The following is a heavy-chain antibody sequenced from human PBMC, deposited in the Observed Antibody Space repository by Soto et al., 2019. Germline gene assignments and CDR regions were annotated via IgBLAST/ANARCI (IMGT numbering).Heavy chain of an antibody. CDR3: ARGVGSGSYYNQYNWFDP. D-gene: IGHD3-10*01. CDR2: INVYNGNT. CDR1: GYTFTNYG. J-gene: IGHJ5*02. V-gene: IGHV1-18*01. Sequence: QVQLVQSGGEVKKPGASVKVSCKASGYTFTNYGISWVRQAPGQGLEWMGWINVYNGNTKYAQKVQGRVPMTTDTSTSTAYMELRRLRSDDTAVYYCARGVGSGSYYNQYNWFDPWGQGTLVTVSS.